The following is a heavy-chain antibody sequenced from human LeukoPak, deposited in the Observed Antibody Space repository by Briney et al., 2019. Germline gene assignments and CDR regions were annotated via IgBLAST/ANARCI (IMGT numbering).Heavy chain of an antibody. J-gene: IGHJ4*02. CDR3: ARWGQGSGSYYHFDY. CDR2: FYPGDSDT. V-gene: IGHV5-51*01. Sequence: GSLKISCKGSGYSFTTYWIGWVRQMPGKGLEWMGIFYPGDSDTRYSPSFQGQVTISADKSISTAYLQWSSLKASDTAMYYCARWGQGSGSYYHFDYWGQGTLVTVSS. D-gene: IGHD3-10*01. CDR1: GYSFTTYW.